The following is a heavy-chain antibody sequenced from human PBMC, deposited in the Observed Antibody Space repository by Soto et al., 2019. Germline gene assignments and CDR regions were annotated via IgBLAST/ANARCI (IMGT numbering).Heavy chain of an antibody. Sequence: EVQLVESGGGLVQPGGSLRLSCAASGFTFSRYWMHWVRQAPGKGLVWVSRIDSYGSATSQVDSVEGRFTISRDNAKNTLYLQMNSLRAEDTAVYYCARGWVEGLSRQPPTDYRGQGTLVTVSS. CDR2: IDSYGSAT. CDR3: ARGWVEGLSRQPPTDY. J-gene: IGHJ4*02. V-gene: IGHV3-74*01. CDR1: GFTFSRYW. D-gene: IGHD3-3*01.